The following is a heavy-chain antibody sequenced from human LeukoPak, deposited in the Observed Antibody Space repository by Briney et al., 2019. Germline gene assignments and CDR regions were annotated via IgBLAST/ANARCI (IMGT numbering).Heavy chain of an antibody. V-gene: IGHV4-59*01. CDR2: IYYSGST. CDR1: GGSISSYY. CDR3: ARGLTYDFWSGYYFDY. D-gene: IGHD3-3*01. Sequence: PSETLSLTCTVSGGSISSYYWSWIRQPPGKGLEWTGYIYYSGSTNYNPSLKSRVTISVDTSKNQFSLKLSSVTAADTAVYYCARGLTYDFWSGYYFDYWGQGTLVTVSS. J-gene: IGHJ4*02.